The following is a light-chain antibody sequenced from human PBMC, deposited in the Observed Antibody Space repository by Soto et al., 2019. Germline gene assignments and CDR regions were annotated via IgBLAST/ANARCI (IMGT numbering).Light chain of an antibody. Sequence: QSVLTQPASVSGSPGQSITISCSGTSSDVGGYNYVSWYQQHPGKAPQVMIYDVSNRPSGVSNRFSGSKSGNTASLTISGLQAEDEADYYCYSYTTSSTYDFGTGTKVTVL. J-gene: IGLJ1*01. CDR1: SSDVGGYNY. CDR3: YSYTTSSTYD. CDR2: DVS. V-gene: IGLV2-14*01.